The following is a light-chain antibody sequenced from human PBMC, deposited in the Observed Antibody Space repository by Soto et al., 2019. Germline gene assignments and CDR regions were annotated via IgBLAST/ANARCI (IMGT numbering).Light chain of an antibody. Sequence: QSALTQPPSASASSGQSVTISCTGTSSDVGGYDYVSWYQHHPGKAPKLMIYEVTKRSSGVPDRFSGSKSGNTASLTVSGLLADDVVDYYCASYAGGNQVFGTVTKLTVL. V-gene: IGLV2-8*01. CDR1: SSDVGGYDY. J-gene: IGLJ1*01. CDR3: ASYAGGNQV. CDR2: EVT.